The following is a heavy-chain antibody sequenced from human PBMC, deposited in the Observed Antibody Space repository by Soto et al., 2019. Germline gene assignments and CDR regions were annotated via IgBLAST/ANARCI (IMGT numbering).Heavy chain of an antibody. CDR2: ISGSGGNT. D-gene: IGHD2-15*01. V-gene: IGHV3-23*01. CDR3: AKSPPDMVTGSYFDY. J-gene: IGHJ4*02. CDR1: GFTFSSYA. Sequence: GGSLRLSCAASGFTFSSYAMSWVRQAPGKGLEWVSAISGSGGNTYYADSVKGRFTISRDNSKNTLYLQMNSLRAEDTALYYCAKSPPDMVTGSYFDYWGQGTLVTVSS.